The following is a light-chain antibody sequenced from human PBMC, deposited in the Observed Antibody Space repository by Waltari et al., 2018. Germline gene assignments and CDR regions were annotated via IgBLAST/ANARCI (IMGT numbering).Light chain of an antibody. Sequence: DIVMTQSPDSLAVSLGERATINCKSSQSVLYSSNNKNYLAWYQQKPGQPPKLILYWASTRESGVPDRFSCSGSGTDFTLTISSLQAEDVAVYYCQQYYSTWTFGQGTKVEIK. J-gene: IGKJ1*01. CDR3: QQYYSTWT. CDR1: QSVLYSSNNKNY. CDR2: WAS. V-gene: IGKV4-1*01.